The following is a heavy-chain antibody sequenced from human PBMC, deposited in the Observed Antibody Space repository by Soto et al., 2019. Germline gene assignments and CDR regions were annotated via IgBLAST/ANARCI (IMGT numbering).Heavy chain of an antibody. Sequence: GASVKVSCKACGYTITGXYMHWVRQAPGQGLEWMGWINPNSGGTNYAQKFQGWVTMTRDTSISTAYMELSSLRSEDTAVYYCARGSSGFDYWGQGTLVTVSS. V-gene: IGHV1-2*04. CDR3: ARGSSGFDY. D-gene: IGHD3-3*01. CDR1: GYTITGXY. J-gene: IGHJ4*02. CDR2: INPNSGGT.